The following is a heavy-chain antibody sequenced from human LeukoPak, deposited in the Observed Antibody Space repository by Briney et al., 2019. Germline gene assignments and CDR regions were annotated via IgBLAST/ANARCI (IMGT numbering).Heavy chain of an antibody. Sequence: PSETLSLTCAVYGGSFSGYYWSWIRQPPGKGLEWIGEINHSGSTNYNPSLKSRVTISVDTSKNQFSLKLSSVTAADTAVYYCARRSPWRVVPAARFFDYWGQGTLVTVSS. D-gene: IGHD2-2*01. J-gene: IGHJ4*02. CDR2: INHSGST. CDR3: ARRSPWRVVPAARFFDY. V-gene: IGHV4-34*01. CDR1: GGSFSGYY.